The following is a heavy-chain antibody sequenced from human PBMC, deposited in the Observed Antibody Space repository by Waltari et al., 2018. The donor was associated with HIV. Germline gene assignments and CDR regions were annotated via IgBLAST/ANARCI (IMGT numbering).Heavy chain of an antibody. V-gene: IGHV3-33*08. CDR1: GFTFTPHG. D-gene: IGHD3-10*02. CDR2: IWSDGSKK. CDR3: ARVKGGYYVFDH. J-gene: IGHJ4*02. Sequence: QVQLVESGGNMVQLGTSLRLSCAASGFTFTPHGMHWVRQAPGRGLEWVAVIWSDGSKKYYAESVKGRFTISRDNSKNTLYLQMYTLRVEDTAVYYCARVKGGYYVFDHWGQGTLVTVSS.